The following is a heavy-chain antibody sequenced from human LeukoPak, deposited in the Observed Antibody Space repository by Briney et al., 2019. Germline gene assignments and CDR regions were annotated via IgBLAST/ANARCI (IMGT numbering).Heavy chain of an antibody. V-gene: IGHV3-73*01. Sequence: GGSLRLSCAASGFTFSGSAMHWVRQASGKGLEWVGRIRSKANSYATAYAASVKGRFTISRDDSKNTAYLQMNSLKTEDTAVYYCTRHVRDYYDSSGYPDWGQGTLVTVSS. CDR1: GFTFSGSA. J-gene: IGHJ4*02. CDR2: IRSKANSYAT. D-gene: IGHD3-22*01. CDR3: TRHVRDYYDSSGYPD.